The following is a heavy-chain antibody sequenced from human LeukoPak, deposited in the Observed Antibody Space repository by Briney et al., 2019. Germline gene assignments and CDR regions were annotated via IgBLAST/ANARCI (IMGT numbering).Heavy chain of an antibody. V-gene: IGHV3-30*19. J-gene: IGHJ4*02. CDR3: ASPDYGGNLGFDY. Sequence: GGSLRLSCAASGFTFSSYGMHWVRQAPGKGLEWVAVISYDGSNKYYADSVKGRFTISRDNSKNTLYLQMNSLRAEDTAVYYCASPDYGGNLGFDYWGQGTLVTVSS. D-gene: IGHD4-23*01. CDR1: GFTFSSYG. CDR2: ISYDGSNK.